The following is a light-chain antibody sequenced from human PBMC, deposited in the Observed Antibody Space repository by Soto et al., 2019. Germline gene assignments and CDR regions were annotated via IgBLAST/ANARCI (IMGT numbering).Light chain of an antibody. CDR2: DAS. CDR1: QSISSN. J-gene: IGKJ1*01. CDR3: QHYNNWPPWT. V-gene: IGKV3-15*01. Sequence: EVVMTQSPATLSESPGERATLSCRASQSISSNLAWYQQKPGQAPRLLIYDASTRATGIPARFSGSGSGAGFTLTISSLQSEDFAVYYCQHYNNWPPWTFGQGTKVDIK.